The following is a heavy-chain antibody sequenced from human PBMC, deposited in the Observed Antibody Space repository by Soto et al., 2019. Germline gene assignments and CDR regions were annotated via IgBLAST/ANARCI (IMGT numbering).Heavy chain of an antibody. Sequence: GGSLRLSCAASVFTFSGSAMHWVRQAPGKGLEWVANIKEDGSEKNYVDSVKGRLTISRDNAKNSLFLQMNSLRAEDTAVYYCARDGGSDRQAHEFDYWGQGTLVTVSS. CDR1: VFTFSGSA. CDR3: ARDGGSDRQAHEFDY. CDR2: IKEDGSEK. V-gene: IGHV3-7*05. J-gene: IGHJ4*02. D-gene: IGHD6-6*01.